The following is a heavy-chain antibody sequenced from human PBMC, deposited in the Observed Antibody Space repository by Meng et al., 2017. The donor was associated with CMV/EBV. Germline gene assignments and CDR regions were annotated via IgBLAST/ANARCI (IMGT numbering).Heavy chain of an antibody. CDR1: GFTFSSYG. D-gene: IGHD2-8*01. Sequence: GESLKISCAASGFTFSSYGMHWVRQAPGKGLEWVAFIRYDGGNKYYADSVKGRFTISRDNSKNTLYLQMNSLRAEDTAVYYCAKSEPHIVLMPTENYYYYGMDVWGQGTTVTVSS. CDR2: IRYDGGNK. V-gene: IGHV3-30*02. J-gene: IGHJ6*02. CDR3: AKSEPHIVLMPTENYYYYGMDV.